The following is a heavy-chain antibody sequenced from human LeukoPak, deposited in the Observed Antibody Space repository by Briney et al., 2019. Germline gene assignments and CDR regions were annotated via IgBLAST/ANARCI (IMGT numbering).Heavy chain of an antibody. V-gene: IGHV4-4*02. CDR3: ARVSGRSGYYVDY. CDR1: GGSISSSNW. D-gene: IGHD3-3*01. J-gene: IGHJ4*02. Sequence: PSGTLSLTCAVSGGSISSSNWWSWVRQPPGKGLEWIGEIYHNGNTNYNPSLKSRVTISVDKSKNQFSLKLRSVTAADTAVYYCARVSGRSGYYVDYWGQGTLVTVSS. CDR2: IYHNGNT.